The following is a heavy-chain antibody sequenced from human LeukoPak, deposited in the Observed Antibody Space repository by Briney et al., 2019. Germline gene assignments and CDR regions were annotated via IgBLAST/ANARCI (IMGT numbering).Heavy chain of an antibody. Sequence: GASVKVSCKASGGTFSSYAISWVRQAPGQGLEWMGRIIPILARSKYTQKFQCRVTITADKSTSAAYMELRCLISEDTAVYYCARDLWFRSNYYDSSDNRFDYWGQGALVTVSS. D-gene: IGHD3-22*01. V-gene: IGHV1-69*04. J-gene: IGHJ4*02. CDR3: ARDLWFRSNYYDSSDNRFDY. CDR2: IIPILARS. CDR1: GGTFSSYA.